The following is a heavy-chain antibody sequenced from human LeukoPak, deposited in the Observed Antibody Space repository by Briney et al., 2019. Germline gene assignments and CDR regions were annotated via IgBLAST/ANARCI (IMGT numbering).Heavy chain of an antibody. Sequence: GGSLRLSCAASGFTFSSYSMNWVRQAPGKGPEWVSSISSSSSYIYYADSVKGRFTISRDNAKNSLYLQMNSQRAEDTAVYYCARALQPGETPRKYYFDYWGQGTLVTVSS. D-gene: IGHD1-14*01. CDR3: ARALQPGETPRKYYFDY. CDR1: GFTFSSYS. J-gene: IGHJ4*02. CDR2: ISSSSSYI. V-gene: IGHV3-21*01.